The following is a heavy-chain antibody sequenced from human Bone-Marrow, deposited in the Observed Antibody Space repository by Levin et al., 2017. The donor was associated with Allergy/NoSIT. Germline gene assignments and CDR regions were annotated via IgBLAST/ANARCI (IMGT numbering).Heavy chain of an antibody. J-gene: IGHJ5*02. Sequence: GESLKISCKGSGYSFTSYWIGWVRQMPGKGLEWMGIIYPGDSDTRYSPSFQGQVTISADKSISTAYLQWSSLKASDTAMYYCARHVIEFIGGSYYSNWFDPWGQGTLVTVSS. CDR3: ARHVIEFIGGSYYSNWFDP. CDR1: GYSFTSYW. V-gene: IGHV5-51*01. D-gene: IGHD1-26*01. CDR2: IYPGDSDT.